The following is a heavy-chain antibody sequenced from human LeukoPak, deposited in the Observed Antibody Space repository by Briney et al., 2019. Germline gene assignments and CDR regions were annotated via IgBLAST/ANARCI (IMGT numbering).Heavy chain of an antibody. CDR1: GFTFSTFG. J-gene: IGHJ4*02. CDR3: AKDGGRGALDY. CDR2: IRYDGSDK. D-gene: IGHD3-10*01. Sequence: GGSLRLSCAASGFTFSTFGMHWVRQAPGKGLEWVTFIRYDGSDKYYTDSVKGRFTISRDNSRNILFLQMNSLRTEDTAVYYCAKDGGRGALDYWGQGTLVTVSS. V-gene: IGHV3-30*02.